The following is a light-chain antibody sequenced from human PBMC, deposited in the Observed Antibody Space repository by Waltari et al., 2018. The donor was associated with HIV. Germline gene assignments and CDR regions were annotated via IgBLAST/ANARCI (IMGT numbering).Light chain of an antibody. CDR2: YAS. V-gene: IGKV6-21*01. CDR1: LIIGLS. CDR3: HQSSSLWT. J-gene: IGKJ1*01. Sequence: EILLTQSPAFQSVTPKAKFNITCRASLIIGLSLHWYQQKPDQSPKLLIKYASQSFSGVPSRFSGSGSGTDFTLTINGLEAEDAATYYCHQSSSLWTFGQGTKVEIK.